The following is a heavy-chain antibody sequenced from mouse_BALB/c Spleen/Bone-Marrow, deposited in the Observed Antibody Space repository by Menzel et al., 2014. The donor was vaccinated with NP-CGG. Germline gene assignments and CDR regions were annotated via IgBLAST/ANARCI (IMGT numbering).Heavy chain of an antibody. CDR1: GYSFTSYW. J-gene: IGHJ2*01. V-gene: IGHV1-5*01. CDR3: TRFPLGDY. CDR2: IYPGNSDA. Sequence: EVQLQQSGTVPARPGASVKMSCKASGYSFTSYWMHWVKQRPGQGLEWTGAIYPGNSDASYDQKFKGKAKLTAVTSASTAYMELSSLTNEDSAVYYCTRFPLGDYWGQGTTLTVSS.